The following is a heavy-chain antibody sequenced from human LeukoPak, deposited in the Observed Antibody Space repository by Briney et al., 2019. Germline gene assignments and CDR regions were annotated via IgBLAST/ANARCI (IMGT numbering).Heavy chain of an antibody. CDR1: GFTVSSNS. CDR2: ISSNGGST. V-gene: IGHV3-64*01. D-gene: IGHD5-12*01. Sequence: QPGGSLRLSCTVSGFTVSSNSMSWVRQAPGKGLEYVSAISSNGGSTYYANSVKGRFTISRDNSKNTLYLQMGSLRAEDMAVYYCARGKGQGYSGYDLYYYYYYMDVWGKGTTVTVSS. J-gene: IGHJ6*03. CDR3: ARGKGQGYSGYDLYYYYYYMDV.